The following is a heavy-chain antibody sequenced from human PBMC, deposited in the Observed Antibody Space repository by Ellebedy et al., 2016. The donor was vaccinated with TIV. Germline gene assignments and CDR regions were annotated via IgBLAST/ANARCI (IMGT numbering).Heavy chain of an antibody. CDR1: GDSISNSRHY. J-gene: IGHJ3*01. CDR3: ARLRCSSSTCYAGGAFDV. V-gene: IGHV4-39*01. D-gene: IGHD2-2*01. CDR2: IYYRGST. Sequence: MPGGSLRLSCTVSGDSISNSRHYWGWNRQPPGKGLEWIGSIYYRGSTYYNLSLQSRAGVSLDTSKNQFSLEFLSKTAADTAVYYCARLRCSSSTCYAGGAFDVWGQGTLVTVSS.